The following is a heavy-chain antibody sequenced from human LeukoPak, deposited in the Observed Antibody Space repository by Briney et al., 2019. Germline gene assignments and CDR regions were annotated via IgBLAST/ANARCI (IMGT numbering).Heavy chain of an antibody. CDR2: IKQDGSEK. CDR1: GFTFSSYW. CDR3: ASRYCSTPTLPYVGVFDY. V-gene: IGHV3-7*01. D-gene: IGHD2-2*01. J-gene: IGHJ4*02. Sequence: GGSLRLSCAASGFTFSSYWMSWVRQAPGKGLEWVANIKQDGSEKYYVDSVKGRFTISRDNAKNSLYLQMNSLRAEDTAVYYCASRYCSTPTLPYVGVFDYWGQGALVIVS.